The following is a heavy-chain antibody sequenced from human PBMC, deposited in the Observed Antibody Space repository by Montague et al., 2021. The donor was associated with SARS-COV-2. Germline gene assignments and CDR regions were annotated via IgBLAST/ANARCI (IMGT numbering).Heavy chain of an antibody. V-gene: IGHV4-59*01. Sequence: SETLSLTCTVSGASFGSSDWGWIRQSPGKGLEWIGYFYSVGSTDYNPSLKSRVSISRDTSKNQFSLKVRSVTAADTAVYYCARGTMTADAFDIWGQGTMVTVSS. D-gene: IGHD1-14*01. J-gene: IGHJ3*02. CDR3: ARGTMTADAFDI. CDR1: GASFGSSD. CDR2: FYSVGST.